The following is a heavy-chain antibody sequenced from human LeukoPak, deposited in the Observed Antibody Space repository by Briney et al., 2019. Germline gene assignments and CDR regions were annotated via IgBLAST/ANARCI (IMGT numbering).Heavy chain of an antibody. D-gene: IGHD1-26*01. V-gene: IGHV3-33*01. CDR3: ARASGSFDY. Sequence: PGGSLRLSCAASGFTFSNYGIHWVRQAPGKGLEWVAVIWYDGSNKYYADSVKGRFTISRDNSKNTLYLQMSSLRAEDTAVYYCARASGSFDYWGQGTLVTVSS. J-gene: IGHJ4*02. CDR2: IWYDGSNK. CDR1: GFTFSNYG.